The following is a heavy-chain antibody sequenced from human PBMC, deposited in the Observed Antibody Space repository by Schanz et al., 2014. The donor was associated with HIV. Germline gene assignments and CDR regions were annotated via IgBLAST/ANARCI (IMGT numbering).Heavy chain of an antibody. V-gene: IGHV1-69*01. CDR3: ARGGVGAVAFDV. D-gene: IGHD3-3*01. Sequence: QMQLVQSGAEVRKPGSSVKVSCKTSGGTFSSHPVSWVRQAPGQGLEWRGGIIPIFGPANYAQKFQGRVTITADESTRTAYMELSSLRSEDTAVYFCARGGVGAVAFDVWGQGTMVTVSS. J-gene: IGHJ3*01. CDR1: GGTFSSHP. CDR2: IIPIFGPA.